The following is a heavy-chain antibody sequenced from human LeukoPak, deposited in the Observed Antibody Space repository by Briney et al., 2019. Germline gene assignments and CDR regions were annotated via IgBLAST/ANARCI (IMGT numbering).Heavy chain of an antibody. CDR3: TGNYYGSGSYADFDY. Sequence: NPGGSLRLSCAASGFTVSSNYMSWVRQAPGKGLEWVSVIYSGGSTYYADSVKGRFTISRDDSKNTAYLQMDSLKTEDTAVYYCTGNYYGSGSYADFDYWGQGTLVTVSS. D-gene: IGHD3-10*01. CDR2: IYSGGST. V-gene: IGHV3-66*01. CDR1: GFTVSSNY. J-gene: IGHJ4*02.